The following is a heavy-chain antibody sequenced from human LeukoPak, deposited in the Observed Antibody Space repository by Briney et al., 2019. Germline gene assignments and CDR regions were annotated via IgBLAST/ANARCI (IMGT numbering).Heavy chain of an antibody. CDR1: GFTFDDYA. J-gene: IGHJ4*02. D-gene: IGHD3-10*01. CDR3: AKDGSLWFGELNYYLDY. V-gene: IGHV3-9*01. Sequence: GGCLRLSCATSGFTFDDYAMHWVRQAPGKGLEWVSGISWNSGSIGYADSVKGRFTISRDNAKNSLYLQMNSLRAEDTALYYCAKDGSLWFGELNYYLDYWGQGTLVTVSS. CDR2: ISWNSGSI.